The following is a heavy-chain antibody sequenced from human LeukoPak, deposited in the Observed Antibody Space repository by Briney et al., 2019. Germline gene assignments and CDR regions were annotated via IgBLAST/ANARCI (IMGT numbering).Heavy chain of an antibody. D-gene: IGHD1-14*01. J-gene: IGHJ6*02. Sequence: ASVKVSFKVSGYILTELSMHWVRQAPGKGLEWMGGFDPEDGETIYAQKFQGRVTMTEDTSTDTAYMELSSLRSEDTAVYYCATDPNHWDYYGMDVWGQGTTVTVSS. V-gene: IGHV1-24*01. CDR1: GYILTELS. CDR3: ATDPNHWDYYGMDV. CDR2: FDPEDGET.